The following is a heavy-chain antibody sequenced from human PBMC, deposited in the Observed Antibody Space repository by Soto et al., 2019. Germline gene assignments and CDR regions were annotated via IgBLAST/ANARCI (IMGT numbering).Heavy chain of an antibody. CDR3: ETGEDTAMVDAFDI. CDR1: GGSFSGYY. D-gene: IGHD5-18*01. Sequence: SETLSLTCAVYGGSFSGYYWSWIRQPPGKGLEWIGEINHSGSTNYNPSLKSRVTISVDTSKNQFSLKLSSVTAADTAVYYCETGEDTAMVDAFDIWGQGTMVTVSS. V-gene: IGHV4-34*01. CDR2: INHSGST. J-gene: IGHJ3*02.